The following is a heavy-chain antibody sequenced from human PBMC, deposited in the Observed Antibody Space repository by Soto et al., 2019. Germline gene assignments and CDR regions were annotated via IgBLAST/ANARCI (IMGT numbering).Heavy chain of an antibody. Sequence: QVQLVQSGAEVKKPGASVKVSCKASGYTFTSYYMHWVRQAPGQGLEWMGIINPSGGSTSYAQKFQCRGTMTRDTSTSTVYMELSSLRSEDTAVYYCAREIFGGTAVLFDYWGQGTLVTVFS. CDR2: INPSGGST. CDR1: GYTFTSYY. CDR3: AREIFGGTAVLFDY. V-gene: IGHV1-46*01. D-gene: IGHD3-3*01. J-gene: IGHJ4*02.